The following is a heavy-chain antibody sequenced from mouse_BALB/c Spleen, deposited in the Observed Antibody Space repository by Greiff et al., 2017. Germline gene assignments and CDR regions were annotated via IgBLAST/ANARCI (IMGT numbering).Heavy chain of an antibody. Sequence: DVKLVESGGGLVKPGGSLKLSCAASGFTFSSYTMSWVRQTPEKRLEWVATISSGGSYTYYPDSVKGRFTISRDNAKNTLYLQMSSLKSEDTAMYYCTRWGQGTSVTVSS. CDR2: ISSGGSYT. CDR1: GFTFSSYT. V-gene: IGHV5-6-4*01. J-gene: IGHJ4*01. CDR3: TR.